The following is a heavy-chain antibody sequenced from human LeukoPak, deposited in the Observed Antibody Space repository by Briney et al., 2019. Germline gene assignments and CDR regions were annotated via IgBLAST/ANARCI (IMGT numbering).Heavy chain of an antibody. Sequence: SETLSLTCTVSGGSISSYYWSWIRQPPGKGLEWIGYIYYSGSTNYNPSLKSRVTISVDTSKNQFSLKLSSVTAADTAVYYCARHQVTTSGFDIWGQGTLVTVSS. CDR3: ARHQVTTSGFDI. D-gene: IGHD2-21*02. V-gene: IGHV4-59*08. CDR2: IYYSGST. CDR1: GGSISSYY. J-gene: IGHJ3*02.